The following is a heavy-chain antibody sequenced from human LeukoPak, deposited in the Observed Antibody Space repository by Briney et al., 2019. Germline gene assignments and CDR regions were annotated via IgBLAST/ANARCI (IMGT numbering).Heavy chain of an antibody. J-gene: IGHJ4*02. V-gene: IGHV1-18*01. CDR2: ISAYNGNT. D-gene: IGHD6-13*01. CDR3: ARELDSSSYYPSLGY. CDR1: GYTFTSYG. Sequence: ASVKVSCKASGYTFTSYGISWVRQAPGQGLEWMGWISAYNGNTNYAQKLQGRVTMTRDTSISTAYMELSRLRSDDTAVYYCARELDSSSYYPSLGYWGQGTLVTVSS.